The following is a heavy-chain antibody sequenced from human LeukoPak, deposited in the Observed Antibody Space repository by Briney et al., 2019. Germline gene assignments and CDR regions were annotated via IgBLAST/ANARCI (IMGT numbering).Heavy chain of an antibody. CDR3: ARVVGNTNFDS. CDR1: GGSISSYY. Sequence: SETLSLTCTVSGGSISSYYWSWIRQPPGKGLEWIGSIYYSGSTYYNPSLKSRVTISVDTSKNQFSLKLSSVTAADTAVYYCARVVGNTNFDSWGQGALVTVSS. J-gene: IGHJ4*02. V-gene: IGHV4-39*07. D-gene: IGHD2-21*01. CDR2: IYYSGST.